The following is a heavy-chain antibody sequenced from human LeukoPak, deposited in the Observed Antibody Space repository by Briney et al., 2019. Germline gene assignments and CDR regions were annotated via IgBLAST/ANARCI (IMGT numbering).Heavy chain of an antibody. J-gene: IGHJ4*02. CDR3: AKSLTRYDFWSGYS. CDR2: ISGSGGST. D-gene: IGHD3-3*01. V-gene: IGHV3-23*01. CDR1: QFTFHNYA. Sequence: PGGSLRLSCVASQFTFHNYAMNWVSQAPGKGLEWVSAISGSGGSTYYADSVKGRFTISRDNSKNTLYLQMNSLRAEDTAVYYCAKSLTRYDFWSGYSWGQGTLVTVSS.